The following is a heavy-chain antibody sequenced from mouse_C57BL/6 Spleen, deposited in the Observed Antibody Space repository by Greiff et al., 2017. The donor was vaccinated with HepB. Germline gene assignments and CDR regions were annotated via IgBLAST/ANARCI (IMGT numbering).Heavy chain of an antibody. CDR1: GYTFTSYW. J-gene: IGHJ4*01. CDR2: IYPGSGST. CDR3: ARKSPIYYDYDNAMDY. V-gene: IGHV1-55*01. D-gene: IGHD2-4*01. Sequence: QVQLQQSGAELVKPGASVKMSCKASGYTFTSYWITWVKQRPGQGLEWIGDIYPGSGSTNYNEKFKSKATLTVDTSSSTAYMQLSSLTSEDSAVYYCARKSPIYYDYDNAMDYWGQGTSVTVSS.